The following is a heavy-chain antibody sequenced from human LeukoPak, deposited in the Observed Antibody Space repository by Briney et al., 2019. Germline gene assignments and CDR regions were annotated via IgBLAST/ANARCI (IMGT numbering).Heavy chain of an antibody. J-gene: IGHJ4*02. CDR1: GGSFSGYY. CDR3: ARALYYDSSFGFGY. D-gene: IGHD3-22*01. V-gene: IGHV4-34*01. Sequence: SETLSLTCAVYGGSFSGYYWSWIRQPPGKGLEWIGEINHSGSTNYNPSLKSRVTISVDTSKNQFSLKLSSVTAADTAVYYCARALYYDSSFGFGYWGQETLVAVSS. CDR2: INHSGST.